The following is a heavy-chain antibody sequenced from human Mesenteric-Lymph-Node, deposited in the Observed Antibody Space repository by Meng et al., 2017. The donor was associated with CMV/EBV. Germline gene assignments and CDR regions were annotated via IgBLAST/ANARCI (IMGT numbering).Heavy chain of an antibody. Sequence: GESLKIACAASGFTFSSYWMHWVRQAPGKGLVWVSRINSDGSSTSYADPVKGRFTISRDNAKNTLYLQMNSLRAEDTAVYYCAKGGWYLTPWGQGTLVTVSS. D-gene: IGHD4-23*01. CDR1: GFTFSSYW. J-gene: IGHJ5*02. V-gene: IGHV3-74*01. CDR3: AKGGWYLTP. CDR2: INSDGSST.